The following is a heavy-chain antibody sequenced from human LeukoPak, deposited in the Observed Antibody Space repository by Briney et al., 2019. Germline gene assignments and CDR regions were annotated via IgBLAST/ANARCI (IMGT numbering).Heavy chain of an antibody. CDR1: GFTFSSYA. CDR3: AKDEAPGTFFDY. D-gene: IGHD6-13*01. Sequence: PGGSLRLSCAASGFTFSSYAMSWVRQAPGKGLEWVSGITISGTTTSYADSVKGRFTISRDNSKNTLYLQMNSLRAEDTAVYYCAKDEAPGTFFDYWGQGTLVTVSS. J-gene: IGHJ4*02. CDR2: ITISGTTT. V-gene: IGHV3-23*01.